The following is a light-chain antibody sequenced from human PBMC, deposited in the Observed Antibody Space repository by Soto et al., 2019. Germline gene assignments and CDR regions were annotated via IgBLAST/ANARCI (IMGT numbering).Light chain of an antibody. J-gene: IGKJ3*01. CDR1: QSVSSN. CDR2: GAS. CDR3: QKYNKLPET. V-gene: IGKV3-15*01. Sequence: EIVMTQSPATLSVSPGERATLSCRASQSVSSNLAWYQQKPGQAPRLLIYGASTRATGIPARFSGSGSGTEFTLTISSLQSEDFAVYYCQKYNKLPETFGPGTKVDIK.